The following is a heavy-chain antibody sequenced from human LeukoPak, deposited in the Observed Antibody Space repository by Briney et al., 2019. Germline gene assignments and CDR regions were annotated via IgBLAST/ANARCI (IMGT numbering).Heavy chain of an antibody. CDR3: ARENARDAFDI. J-gene: IGHJ3*02. Sequence: SQTLSLTCTVSGDSIGTGVYSWNWIRQPPGKGLEWIGYIFYSGSTYYNPSLKSRVSISVDTPKNQFSLKLSSVTAADTAVYYCARENARDAFDIWGQGTMVTVSS. CDR1: GDSIGTGVYS. V-gene: IGHV4-30-4*01. CDR2: IFYSGST.